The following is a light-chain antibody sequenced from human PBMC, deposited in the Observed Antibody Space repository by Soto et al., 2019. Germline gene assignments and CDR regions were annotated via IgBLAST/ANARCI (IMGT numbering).Light chain of an antibody. CDR2: KAS. CDR3: QQYNSYPYT. CDR1: QSXSSW. J-gene: IGKJ2*01. V-gene: IGKV1-5*03. Sequence: DIQMTQSPSTLSASVGDRVTITCRASQSXSSWLAWYQQKPGKXPKLLIYKASSLXSGVPSRFSGSGSGTEFTLTISSLXPDDFATYYCQQYNSYPYTFGQGTKLEIK.